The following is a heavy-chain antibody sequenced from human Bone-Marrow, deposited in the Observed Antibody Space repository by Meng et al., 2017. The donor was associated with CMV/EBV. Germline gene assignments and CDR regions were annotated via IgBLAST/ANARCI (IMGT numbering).Heavy chain of an antibody. D-gene: IGHD2-21*02. CDR3: ARGDLAPLDETYYFDY. V-gene: IGHV4-4*07. CDR2: IYTSGST. J-gene: IGHJ4*02. CDR1: GGSISSYY. Sequence: AQLQAAGPGLVTPSETLSLPCTFSGGSISSYYWSWIRQPAGKGLEWIGRIYTSGSTNYNPSLKSRVTMSVDTSKNQFSLKLSSVTAADTAVYYCARGDLAPLDETYYFDYWGQGTLVTVSS.